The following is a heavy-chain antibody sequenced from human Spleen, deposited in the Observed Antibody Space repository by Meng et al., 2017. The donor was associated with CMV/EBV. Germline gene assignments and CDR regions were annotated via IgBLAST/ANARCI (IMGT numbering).Heavy chain of an antibody. D-gene: IGHD6-13*01. J-gene: IGHJ4*02. Sequence: SETLSLTCTVSGGSITDYYWSWIRQPPGKGLEWIGYIFYIGSTNYNPSLKSRVTISLDTSKNHVSLKLTYVTAADTAVYYCARGGLAAAGTHDYWGQGTQVTVSS. CDR3: ARGGLAAAGTHDY. CDR1: GGSITDYY. CDR2: IFYIGST. V-gene: IGHV4-59*01.